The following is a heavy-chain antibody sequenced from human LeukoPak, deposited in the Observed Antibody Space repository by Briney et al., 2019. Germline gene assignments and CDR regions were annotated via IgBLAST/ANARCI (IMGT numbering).Heavy chain of an antibody. D-gene: IGHD3-3*02. CDR2: IYQTGST. CDR1: GASISSDSNY. J-gene: IGHJ5*01. CDR3: ARDISISWFYS. V-gene: IGHV4-39*07. Sequence: PSETLSLTCTVSGASISSDSNYWAWVRQPPGKGLQWIGSIYQTGSTFYNPPLMSRLSISLDSLKNQFSVKLRSVTVADTALYFCARDISISWFYSWGQGTLVSVSS.